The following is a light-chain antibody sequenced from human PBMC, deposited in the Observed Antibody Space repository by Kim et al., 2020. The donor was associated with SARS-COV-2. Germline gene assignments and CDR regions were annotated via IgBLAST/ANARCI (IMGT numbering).Light chain of an antibody. CDR1: QDIRND. CDR3: LQHSTYPIT. V-gene: IGKV1-17*01. Sequence: ESVGDRATITCRASQDIRNDLGWYQQKPGRDPKSLIYGASSLKSGVPSRFSGSGSGTEFTLTISSVQPEDFATDFCLQHSTYPITFGQGTRLEIK. J-gene: IGKJ5*01. CDR2: GAS.